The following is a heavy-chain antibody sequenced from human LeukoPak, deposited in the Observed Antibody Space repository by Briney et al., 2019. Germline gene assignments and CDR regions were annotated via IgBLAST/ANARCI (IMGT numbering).Heavy chain of an antibody. D-gene: IGHD3-9*01. V-gene: IGHV4-39*07. Sequence: SETLSLTCTVSGGSISSSSYYWGWIRQPPGKGLEWIGSIYYSGSTYYNPSLESRATLSVDTSKNQFSLKVSSVTAADTAVYYCARLTGYSSESWFDPWGQGTLVTVSS. CDR1: GGSISSSSYY. CDR2: IYYSGST. J-gene: IGHJ5*02. CDR3: ARLTGYSSESWFDP.